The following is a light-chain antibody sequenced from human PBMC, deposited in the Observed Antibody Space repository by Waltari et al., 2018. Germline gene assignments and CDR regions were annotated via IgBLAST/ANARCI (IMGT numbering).Light chain of an antibody. CDR1: QSISKY. V-gene: IGKV3-20*01. J-gene: IGKJ1*01. CDR2: HAS. Sequence: EIMLTQSPGTLSLSPGERATLSCKASQSISKYLAGYQQKPGQAPRLLIYHASSRATGIPDRFSGSGSGTDFSLTISRLEPEDFAVYYCQHYVRLPATFGQGTNVEIK. CDR3: QHYVRLPAT.